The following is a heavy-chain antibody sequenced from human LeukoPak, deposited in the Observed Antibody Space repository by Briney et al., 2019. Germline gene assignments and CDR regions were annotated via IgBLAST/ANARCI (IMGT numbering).Heavy chain of an antibody. Sequence: PGGSLRLSCAASGFTFSSYGMHWVRQAPGKGLEWVSYISSSGTTIYYAESVKGRFSISRDNAKNTLYLQMNSLRAEDTAIYYCARGLFGVWYDPWGQGALVTVSS. CDR2: ISSSGTTI. CDR3: ARGLFGVWYDP. CDR1: GFTFSSYG. J-gene: IGHJ5*02. V-gene: IGHV3-48*04. D-gene: IGHD3-22*01.